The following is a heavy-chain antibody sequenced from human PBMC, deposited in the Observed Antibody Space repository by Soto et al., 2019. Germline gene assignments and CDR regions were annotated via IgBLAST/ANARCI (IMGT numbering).Heavy chain of an antibody. CDR2: MYYSGST. V-gene: IGHV4-59*02. CDR1: GDSVTSHY. CDR3: ARVPLDPHYYYYGMDV. D-gene: IGHD3-3*01. Sequence: SETLSLTCSFSGDSVTSHYLTWIRQSPEKGLEWIGYMYYSGSTNYNPSLKSRVTISVDTSKNQFSLKLSSVTAADTAVYYCARVPLDPHYYYYGMDVWGQGTTVTVSS. J-gene: IGHJ6*02.